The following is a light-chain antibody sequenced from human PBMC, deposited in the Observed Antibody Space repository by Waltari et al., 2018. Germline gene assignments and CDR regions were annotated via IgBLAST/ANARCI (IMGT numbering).Light chain of an antibody. J-gene: IGLJ1*01. CDR2: SAN. V-gene: IGLV1-44*01. Sequence: QSALTQSPSATGTPGQTVTISWSGSTSKIGSNQVNWYRQSPGAAPKLISDSANRRPSGVPDRFSVSTSGSSASLAISGLQSEDEADYYCAAWDDGLNGYVFGTGTKVSVL. CDR1: TSKIGSNQ. CDR3: AAWDDGLNGYV.